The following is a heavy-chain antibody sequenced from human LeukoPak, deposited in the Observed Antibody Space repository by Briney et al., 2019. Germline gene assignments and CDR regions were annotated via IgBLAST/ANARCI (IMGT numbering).Heavy chain of an antibody. CDR3: EKCTTTCYASAFHI. D-gene: IGHD2-2*01. CDR2: ISGSGGDT. CDR1: GFTFSSYA. J-gene: IGHJ3*02. V-gene: IGHV3-23*01. Sequence: PGGSLRLSRAVSGFTFSSYAMSWVRQAPGKGLEWVSAISGSGGDTEYADSVKGRFTISRDNSKNTLYLQMNSLRVEDTAVYYCEKCTTTCYASAFHIWGQGTMVTVSS.